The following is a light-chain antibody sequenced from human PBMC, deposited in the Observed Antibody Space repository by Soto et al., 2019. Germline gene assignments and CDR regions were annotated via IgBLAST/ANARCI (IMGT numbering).Light chain of an antibody. CDR3: QQHHNWPPIT. CDR1: QTVSSN. V-gene: IGKV3-15*01. Sequence: EIVMTRSPATLSVSPGERATLSCRASQTVSSNLAWYQQKPGQAPRLLIYGASTRATGIPGRFSGSGSETEFTLTISSLQSEDFAIYYCQQHHNWPPITCGQGTRLEIK. J-gene: IGKJ5*01. CDR2: GAS.